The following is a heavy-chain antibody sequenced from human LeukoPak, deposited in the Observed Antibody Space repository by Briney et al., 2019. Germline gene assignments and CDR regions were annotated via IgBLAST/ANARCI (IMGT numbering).Heavy chain of an antibody. J-gene: IGHJ4*02. CDR3: ATSLWFGELPYYFDY. Sequence: GGSLRLSCVASGFTFSSYWMHWVRQDPRKGLVWVSRINGDGRNINYADSVRGWFTISRDNSKNSLYLQMNSLRAEDTAVYYCATSLWFGELPYYFDYWGQGTLVTVSS. CDR1: GFTFSSYW. CDR2: INGDGRNI. V-gene: IGHV3-74*01. D-gene: IGHD3-10*01.